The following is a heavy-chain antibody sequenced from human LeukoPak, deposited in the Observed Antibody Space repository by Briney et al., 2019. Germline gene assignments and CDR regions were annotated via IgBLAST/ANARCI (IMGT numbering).Heavy chain of an antibody. V-gene: IGHV3-9*01. CDR3: AKEAPADMRFDY. J-gene: IGHJ4*02. D-gene: IGHD6-13*01. CDR1: GFTFDDYA. Sequence: GGSLRLSCAASGFTFDDYAMHWVRQAPGKGLEWVSGISWNSGSIGYADSVKGRFTISRDNAKNSLYLQMNSLRAEDTALYYCAKEAPADMRFDYWGQGTLVTVSS. CDR2: ISWNSGSI.